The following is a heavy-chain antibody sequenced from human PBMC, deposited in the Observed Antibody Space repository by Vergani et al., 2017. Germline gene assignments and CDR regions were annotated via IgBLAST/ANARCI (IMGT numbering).Heavy chain of an antibody. CDR1: GGSISSYY. Sequence: QVQLQESGPGLVKPSETLSLTCTVSGGSISSYYWSWIRQPPGKGLEWIGYIYYSGSTNYNPSLESRVTMSVDTSKNQFSLQLSSVTAADTAVYYCARGGSSSWLGAFDIWGQGTMVTVSS. V-gene: IGHV4-59*08. CDR2: IYYSGST. J-gene: IGHJ3*02. CDR3: ARGGSSSWLGAFDI. D-gene: IGHD6-13*01.